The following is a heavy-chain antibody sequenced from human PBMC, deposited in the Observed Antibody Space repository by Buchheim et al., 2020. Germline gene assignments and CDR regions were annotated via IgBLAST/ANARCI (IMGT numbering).Heavy chain of an antibody. CDR3: ARSGVTTVVISTLFDY. CDR2: ISYDGSNK. J-gene: IGHJ4*02. Sequence: VQLLESGGGLVQPGGSLRLSCAASGFTFSSYAMHWVRQAPGKGLEWVAVISYDGSNKYYADSVKGRFTISRDNSKNTLYLQMNSLRAEDTAVYYCARSGVTTVVISTLFDYWGQGTL. D-gene: IGHD4-23*01. CDR1: GFTFSSYA. V-gene: IGHV3-30-3*01.